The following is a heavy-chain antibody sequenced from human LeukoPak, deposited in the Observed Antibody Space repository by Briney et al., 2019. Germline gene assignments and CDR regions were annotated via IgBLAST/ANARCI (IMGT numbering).Heavy chain of an antibody. CDR2: INPNSGGT. CDR3: ASSPITIFGVVIAYYYGMDV. Sequence: ASVKVSCKASGYTFTGYYMHWVRQAPGQGLEWMGWINPNSGGTNYAQKFQGRVTMTRDTPISAAYMELSRLRFDDTAVYYCASSPITIFGVVIAYYYGMDVWGQGTTVTVSS. CDR1: GYTFTGYY. J-gene: IGHJ6*02. D-gene: IGHD3-3*01. V-gene: IGHV1-2*02.